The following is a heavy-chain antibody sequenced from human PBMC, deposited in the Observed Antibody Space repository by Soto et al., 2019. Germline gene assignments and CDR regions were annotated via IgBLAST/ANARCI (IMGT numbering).Heavy chain of an antibody. Sequence: XXTLSLPFTVSGGSISSSGYYWGSIRQPPGKGLEWIGYIYYSGSTNYNPSLKSRVTISVDTPKNQFSLKLSSVTAAPTAVYYCARVGLIAVATNGWFDPWGQGTLVTVSS. V-gene: IGHV4-61*08. CDR3: ARVGLIAVATNGWFDP. D-gene: IGHD6-19*01. CDR1: GGSISSSGYY. J-gene: IGHJ5*02. CDR2: IYYSGST.